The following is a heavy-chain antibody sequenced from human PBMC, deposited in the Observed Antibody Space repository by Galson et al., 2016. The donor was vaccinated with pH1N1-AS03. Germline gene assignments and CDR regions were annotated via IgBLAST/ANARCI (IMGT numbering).Heavy chain of an antibody. D-gene: IGHD3-10*01. J-gene: IGHJ4*02. CDR1: GITFSSSS. CDR3: ARASYFGSGSRAFDY. V-gene: IGHV3-21*06. CDR2: ISSGGNAI. Sequence: SLRLSCAVSGITFSSSSMNWVRQAPGKGLEWVASISSGGNAIYYADKLKGRFAVSRDNANNLLILQMNSLRAEDTAVYYCARASYFGSGSRAFDYWGQGTFVTVSA.